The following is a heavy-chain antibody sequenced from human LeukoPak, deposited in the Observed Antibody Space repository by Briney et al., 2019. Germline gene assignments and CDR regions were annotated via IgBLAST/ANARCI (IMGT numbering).Heavy chain of an antibody. Sequence: PSETLSLTCSVSGGSISSYYWSWIRQPPGKGLEWIGSIYHSGSTYYNPSLKSRVTISVDTSKNQFSLKLSSVTAADTGVYYCARGYCSGGSCYLPYAFDIWGQGTMVTVSS. CDR3: ARGYCSGGSCYLPYAFDI. CDR2: IYHSGST. D-gene: IGHD2-15*01. J-gene: IGHJ3*02. CDR1: GGSISSYY. V-gene: IGHV4-59*08.